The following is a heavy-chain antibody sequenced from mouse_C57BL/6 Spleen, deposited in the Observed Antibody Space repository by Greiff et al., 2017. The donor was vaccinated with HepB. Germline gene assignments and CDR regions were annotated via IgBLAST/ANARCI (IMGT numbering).Heavy chain of an antibody. V-gene: IGHV14-4*01. Sequence: EVQLQQSGAELVRPGASVKLSCTASGFNIKDDYMHWVKQRPEQGLEWIGWIDPENGDTEYASKFQGKATITADTSSNTAYLQLSGLTSEDTAVYYCTTNSNFAYWGQGTLVTVSA. CDR1: GFNIKDDY. CDR3: TTNSNFAY. CDR2: IDPENGDT. J-gene: IGHJ3*01. D-gene: IGHD2-5*01.